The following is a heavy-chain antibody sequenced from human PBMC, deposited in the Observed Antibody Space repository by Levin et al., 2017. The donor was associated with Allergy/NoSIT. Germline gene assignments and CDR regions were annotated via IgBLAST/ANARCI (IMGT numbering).Heavy chain of an antibody. CDR1: GFTFRSYS. J-gene: IGHJ5*02. CDR3: AKGPRWGPLGWFDP. V-gene: IGHV3-21*01. Sequence: PGESLKISCAASGFTFRSYSMNWIRQAPGKGLEWVSSITSDDDGNYIYYADSVRGRFIISRDDAQNSLFLQMHSLRAEDSAVYYCAKGPRWGPLGWFDPWGQGTLVSVSS. D-gene: IGHD3-16*01. CDR2: ITSDDDGNYI.